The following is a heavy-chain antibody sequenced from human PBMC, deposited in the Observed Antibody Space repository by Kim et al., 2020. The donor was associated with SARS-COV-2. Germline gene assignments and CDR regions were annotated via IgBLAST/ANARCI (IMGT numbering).Heavy chain of an antibody. CDR1: GYTFTSYD. J-gene: IGHJ6*02. CDR2: MNPNSGNT. Sequence: ASVKVSCKASGYTFTSYDINWVRQATGQGLEWMGWMNPNSGNTGYAQKFQGRVTITRNTSISTAYMELSSLRSEDTAVYYCATRSDIAVAGYYSYYGMDVWGQGTTVTVSS. V-gene: IGHV1-8*01. CDR3: ATRSDIAVAGYYSYYGMDV. D-gene: IGHD6-19*01.